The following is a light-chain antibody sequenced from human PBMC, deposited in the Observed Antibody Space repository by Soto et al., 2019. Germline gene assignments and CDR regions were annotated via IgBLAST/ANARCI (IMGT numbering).Light chain of an antibody. CDR1: QSISSW. CDR2: KAS. V-gene: IGKV1-5*03. Sequence: DIQMTQSPSTLSASVGDRVTITCRARQSISSWLAWYQQKPGKAPKLLIYKASSLESGVPSRFSGSGSGTEFTLTISSLQPDDFATYYCQQYNSWWTFGQGTKLEIK. J-gene: IGKJ2*02. CDR3: QQYNSWWT.